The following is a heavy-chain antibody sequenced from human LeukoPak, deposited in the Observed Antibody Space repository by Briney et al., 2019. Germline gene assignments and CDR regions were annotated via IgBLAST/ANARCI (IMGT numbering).Heavy chain of an antibody. CDR1: GGSISSYY. J-gene: IGHJ4*02. D-gene: IGHD3-16*01. CDR3: ARDRFYYFDY. CDR2: IYPSGNT. V-gene: IGHV4-4*07. Sequence: SETLSLTCTVSGGSISSYYWSWIRQPAGKGLEWIGRIYPSGNTNYNPSLKSRVTMSVGTSKNQFSLKLSSVTAADTAVYYCARDRFYYFDYWGQGTLVTVSS.